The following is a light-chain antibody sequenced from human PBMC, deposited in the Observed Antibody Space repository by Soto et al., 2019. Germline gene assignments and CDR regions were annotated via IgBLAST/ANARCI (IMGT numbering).Light chain of an antibody. CDR2: AGY. J-gene: IGKJ4*01. Sequence: DIQMTQSPSSLSASVGDRVTITCRASQIIGTSLNWYQQKPGRAPILLIYAGYTFQGGVPSRFRGGGSGTDFTLTVSNLQPDDFATYYCQQSYNNPLTLGGGTKVEIK. V-gene: IGKV1-39*01. CDR1: QIIGTS. CDR3: QQSYNNPLT.